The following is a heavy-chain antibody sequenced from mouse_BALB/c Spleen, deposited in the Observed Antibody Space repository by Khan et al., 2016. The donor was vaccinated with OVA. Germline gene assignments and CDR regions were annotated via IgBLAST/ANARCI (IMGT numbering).Heavy chain of an antibody. CDR3: ARISSYWYSDV. CDR2: INTYTGEP. Sequence: QVQLKQSGPELKKPGETVKISCKASGYTFTNYGMNWVKQAPGKGLKWMGWINTYTGEPTYADDFKGRFVFSLETSASTAYLQISNLKNEDMTTXFCARISSYWYSDVWGAGTTVTVSS. J-gene: IGHJ1*01. V-gene: IGHV9-1*02. D-gene: IGHD6-2*01. CDR1: GYTFTNYG.